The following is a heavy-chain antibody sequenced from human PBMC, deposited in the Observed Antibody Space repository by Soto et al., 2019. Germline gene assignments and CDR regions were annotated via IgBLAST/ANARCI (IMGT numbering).Heavy chain of an antibody. CDR3: AKGAEYYYDSRGYYPYY. CDR2: ISGSGGST. CDR1: GFTFISYA. Sequence: GGSLRLSCAASGFTFISYAMSWGLQAPWKGLEWVSAISGSGGSTYYADSVKGRFTISRDNSKNTLYLQMNSLRAEDTAVYYCAKGAEYYYDSRGYYPYYCGQGTLVTVSS. V-gene: IGHV3-23*01. J-gene: IGHJ4*02. D-gene: IGHD3-22*01.